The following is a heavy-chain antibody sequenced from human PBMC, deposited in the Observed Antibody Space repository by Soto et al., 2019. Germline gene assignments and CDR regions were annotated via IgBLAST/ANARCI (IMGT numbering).Heavy chain of an antibody. CDR3: VKEGLLPLDAFDI. CDR1: GFTLSNYV. CDR2: FGASGDI. J-gene: IGHJ3*02. V-gene: IGHV3-13*01. Sequence: GGSLRLSCAAPGFTLSNYVTHWIRKTAGKGLGWVSVFGASGDIYYAASVKGRFTISRENAKNSLYLQMNSLRAGDTAVYYRVKEGLLPLDAFDIWGQGTMVTVSS.